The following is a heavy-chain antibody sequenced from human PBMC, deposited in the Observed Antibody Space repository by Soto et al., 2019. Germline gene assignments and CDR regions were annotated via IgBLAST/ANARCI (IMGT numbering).Heavy chain of an antibody. CDR2: IDPSDSYT. J-gene: IGHJ3*02. CDR3: ATYDYDSSGYYRNAFDI. D-gene: IGHD3-22*01. Sequence: RGESLKISCKASGYSFASYWLTWVRQMPGKGLEWMGRIDPSDSYTTYSPSFQGHVTISADKSISTAYLQWRSLKASDTAMYYCATYDYDSSGYYRNAFDIWGQGTMVTVSS. CDR1: GYSFASYW. V-gene: IGHV5-10-1*01.